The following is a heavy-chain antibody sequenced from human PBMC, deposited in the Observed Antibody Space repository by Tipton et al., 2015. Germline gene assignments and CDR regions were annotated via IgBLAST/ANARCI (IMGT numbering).Heavy chain of an antibody. J-gene: IGHJ4*02. CDR1: DGSISDDY. CDR3: ACQDYDILTRDYQTVDY. Sequence: TLSLTCTVSDGSISDDYWNWIRQPPGKGLEWIGSISHSGNTYYNPSLKSRVTISVDTSKNQFSLRVRSVTAADTAVYYCACQDYDILTRDYQTVDYWGQGTLVTVSS. V-gene: IGHV4-59*04. D-gene: IGHD3-9*01. CDR2: ISHSGNT.